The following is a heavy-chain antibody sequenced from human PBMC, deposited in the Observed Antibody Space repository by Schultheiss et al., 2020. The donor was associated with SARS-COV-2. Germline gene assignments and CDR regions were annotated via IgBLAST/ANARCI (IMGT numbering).Heavy chain of an antibody. D-gene: IGHD5-18*01. Sequence: GGSLRLSCAASGFTFSSYAMHWVRQAPGKGLEWVSAISGSGGSTYYADSVKGRFTISRDNSKNTLYLQMNSLRAEDTAVYYCARDIVDTVLGAFDYWGQGTLVTVSS. CDR3: ARDIVDTVLGAFDY. V-gene: IGHV3-23*01. CDR2: ISGSGGST. J-gene: IGHJ4*02. CDR1: GFTFSSYA.